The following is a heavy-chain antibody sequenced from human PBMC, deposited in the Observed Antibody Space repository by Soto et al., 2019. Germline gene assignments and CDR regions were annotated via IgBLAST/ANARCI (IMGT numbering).Heavy chain of an antibody. D-gene: IGHD3-10*01. V-gene: IGHV4-30-4*01. J-gene: IGHJ5*01. Sequence: SETLSLTCTVSGASISSDNYYWSWIRQPPGKGLEWIGYVSDSGSAYYNPSLKSRVTTSLDRSKNQISLYLSSMTAADTAVYYCASIGTLYGIVTNNWFDSWGQGTLVTVSS. CDR3: ASIGTLYGIVTNNWFDS. CDR2: VSDSGSA. CDR1: GASISSDNYY.